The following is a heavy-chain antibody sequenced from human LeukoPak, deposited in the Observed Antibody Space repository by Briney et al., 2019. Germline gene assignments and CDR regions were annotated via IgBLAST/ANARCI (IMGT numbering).Heavy chain of an antibody. D-gene: IGHD1-26*01. Sequence: PGGSLRLSCAVSGISLSNYGMSWVRQAPGKGLVWVSRINSDGSSTSYADSVKGRFTISRDNAKNTLYLQMNSLRAEDTAVYYCARGDSGSPSNWGQGTLVTVSS. CDR3: ARGDSGSPSN. V-gene: IGHV3-74*01. CDR1: GISLSNYG. J-gene: IGHJ4*02. CDR2: INSDGSST.